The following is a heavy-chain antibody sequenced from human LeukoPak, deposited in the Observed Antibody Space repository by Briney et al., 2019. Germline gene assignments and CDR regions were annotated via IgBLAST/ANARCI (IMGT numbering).Heavy chain of an antibody. CDR3: ARDWWFGEIGAFDI. Sequence: GGSLRLSCAASGFTFSSYSMNWVRQAPGKGLEWVSSISSSSSYIYYADSVKGRFTISRDNAKNSLYLQMNSLRAEDTAVYYCARDWWFGEIGAFDIWGQGTMVTVSS. D-gene: IGHD3-10*01. CDR2: ISSSSSYI. CDR1: GFTFSSYS. J-gene: IGHJ3*02. V-gene: IGHV3-21*01.